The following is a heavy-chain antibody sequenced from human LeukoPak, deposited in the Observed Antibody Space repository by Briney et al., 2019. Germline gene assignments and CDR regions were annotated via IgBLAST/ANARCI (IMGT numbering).Heavy chain of an antibody. D-gene: IGHD1-26*01. CDR1: GYIFTSYG. CDR2: ISAYKCKT. J-gene: IGHJ4*02. CDR3: NSLGGTL. V-gene: IGHV1-18*01. Sequence: VSVEVSCKAWGYIFTSYGIRWVRQPRGQGLEWMGWISAYKCKTNYAQRLQGRVTMTTDTSTSTAYMELRSLRSDDTAVYYCNSLGGTLWGQGALVTVSS.